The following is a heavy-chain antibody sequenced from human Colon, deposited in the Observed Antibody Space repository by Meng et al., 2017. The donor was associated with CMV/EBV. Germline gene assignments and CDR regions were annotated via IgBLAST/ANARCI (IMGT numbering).Heavy chain of an antibody. Sequence: GESLKISCAASGFTFSTYSMNWVRQAPGKGLEWVSYISSSGSTIYYADSVKGRFTISRDNAKNSLYLQMNSLRAEDTAVYYCARAKVPAAICCFDYWGQGTLVTVSS. CDR1: GFTFSTYS. D-gene: IGHD2-2*01. J-gene: IGHJ4*02. CDR2: ISSSGSTI. CDR3: ARAKVPAAICCFDY. V-gene: IGHV3-48*04.